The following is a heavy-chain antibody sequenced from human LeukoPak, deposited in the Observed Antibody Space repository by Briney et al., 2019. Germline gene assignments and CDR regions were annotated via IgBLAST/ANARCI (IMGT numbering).Heavy chain of an antibody. J-gene: IGHJ6*02. D-gene: IGHD3-22*01. CDR2: IYYSGST. CDR3: ARFYYYDSSGYPPYYYYYGMDV. V-gene: IGHV4-59*01. Sequence: PSETLSLTCTVSGGSISSYYWSWIRQPPGKGLEWIGYIYYSGSTNYNPSLKSRVTISVDTSKTQFSLKLSSVTAADTAVYYCARFYYYDSSGYPPYYYYYGMDVWGQGTTVTVSS. CDR1: GGSISSYY.